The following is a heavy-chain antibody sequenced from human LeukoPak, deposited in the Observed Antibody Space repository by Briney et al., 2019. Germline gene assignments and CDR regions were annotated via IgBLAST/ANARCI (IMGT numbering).Heavy chain of an antibody. CDR3: SKGDGRYGFDY. CDR2: IYSGGST. CDR1: GFTVSSNY. Sequence: GGSLRLSCAASGFTVSSNYMSWVRQAPGKGLEWVSVIYSGGSTYYADSVKGRFTISRDNSENSLYLQMKSLKTEDTALYFCSKGDGRYGFDYWGQGTLVTVSS. D-gene: IGHD5-18*01. V-gene: IGHV3-53*05. J-gene: IGHJ4*02.